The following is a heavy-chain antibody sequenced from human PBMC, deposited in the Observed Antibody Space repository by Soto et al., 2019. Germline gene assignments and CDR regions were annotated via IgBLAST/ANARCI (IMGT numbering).Heavy chain of an antibody. CDR1: GFTFSSYA. V-gene: IGHV3-23*01. Sequence: GGSLRLSCAASGFTFSSYAMSWVRQAPGKGLEWVSAISGSGGSTHYADSVKGRFTISRDNSKNTLYLQMNSLRAEDTAVYYCAKVGYSGYDLMWMGSSNQYYFDYWGQGTLVTVSS. J-gene: IGHJ4*02. D-gene: IGHD5-12*01. CDR2: ISGSGGST. CDR3: AKVGYSGYDLMWMGSSNQYYFDY.